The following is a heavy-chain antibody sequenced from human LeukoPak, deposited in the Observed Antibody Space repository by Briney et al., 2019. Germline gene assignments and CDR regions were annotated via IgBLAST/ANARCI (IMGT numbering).Heavy chain of an antibody. D-gene: IGHD3-3*01. CDR2: ISNNGGYT. J-gene: IGHJ6*02. CDR1: GFTFSSSA. Sequence: GGSLRLSCAASGFTFSSSAMSWVRQAPGKGLEWVSAISNNGGYTYYADSVQGRFTISRDNSKSTLCLQMNSLRAEDTAVYYCARALDFWSGYNYGMDVWGQGTTVTVSS. V-gene: IGHV3-23*01. CDR3: ARALDFWSGYNYGMDV.